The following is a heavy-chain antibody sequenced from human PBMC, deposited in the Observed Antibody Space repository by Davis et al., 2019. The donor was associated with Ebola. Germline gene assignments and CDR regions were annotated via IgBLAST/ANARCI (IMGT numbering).Heavy chain of an antibody. J-gene: IGHJ5*02. Sequence: MPSETLSLTCTVSGGSISSYYWSWIRQPPGKGLEWIGYIYHSGSTNYNPSLKSRVTISVDTSKNQFSLRLNSVTAADSAVYYCARHSSSSRGWFDPWGQGTLVTVSS. CDR3: ARHSSSSRGWFDP. V-gene: IGHV4-59*08. D-gene: IGHD6-13*01. CDR1: GGSISSYY. CDR2: IYHSGST.